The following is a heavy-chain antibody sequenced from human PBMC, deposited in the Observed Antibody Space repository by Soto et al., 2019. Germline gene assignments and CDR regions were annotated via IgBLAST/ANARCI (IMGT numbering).Heavy chain of an antibody. CDR2: INAGNGNT. V-gene: IGHV1-3*01. Sequence: ASVKVSCKASGYTFTSYAMHWVRQAPGQRLEWMGWINAGNGNTKYSQKFQGRVTITRDTSASTAYMELSSLRSEDTAVYYCAREKPYCSSTSCYTIRYYYYYMDVWGKGTTVTVSS. CDR1: GYTFTSYA. J-gene: IGHJ6*03. D-gene: IGHD2-2*02. CDR3: AREKPYCSSTSCYTIRYYYYYMDV.